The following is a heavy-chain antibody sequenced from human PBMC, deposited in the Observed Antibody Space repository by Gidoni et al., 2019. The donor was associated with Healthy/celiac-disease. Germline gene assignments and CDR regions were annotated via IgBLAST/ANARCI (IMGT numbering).Heavy chain of an antibody. V-gene: IGHV4-39*01. CDR3: ARHSGSYYHIDY. CDR1: GGSISSSSYY. D-gene: IGHD1-26*01. J-gene: IGHJ4*02. Sequence: QLQLQESGPGLVKPSETLSLTCTVSGGSISSSSYYWGWLRQPPGKGLEWIGSIYYSGSTYYNPSLKSRVTISVDTSKNQFSLKLSSVTAADTAVYYCARHSGSYYHIDYWGQGTLVTVSA. CDR2: IYYSGST.